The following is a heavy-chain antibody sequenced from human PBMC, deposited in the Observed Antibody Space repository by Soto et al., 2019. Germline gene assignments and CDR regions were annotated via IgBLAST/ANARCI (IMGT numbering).Heavy chain of an antibody. D-gene: IGHD3-10*01. J-gene: IGHJ4*01. CDR1: GFRFGSYW. CDR3: AXDSGYDSGSSVNHYLDQ. Sequence: GGSLRLSCAASGFRFGSYWMSWVRQAPGKGLEWLATIHKGGGEKKYVDSVKGRFTMSRDNAKNSLYLQMDSLRVEDTAVYYCAXDSGYDSGSSVNHYLDQWGHGTLVTVSS. CDR2: IHKGGGEK. V-gene: IGHV3-7*01.